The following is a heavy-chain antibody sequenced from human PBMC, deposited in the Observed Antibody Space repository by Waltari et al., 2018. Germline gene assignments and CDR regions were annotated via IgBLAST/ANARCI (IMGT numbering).Heavy chain of an antibody. J-gene: IGHJ4*02. Sequence: EVQLVESGGGLVQPGRSLRLTCAAAGYTFDDYAMHWVRQAPGKGLEWVSGISCNSGSIGYADSVKGRFTISRDNAKNSLYLQMNSLRAEDTALYYCAKDLYYYVSSVFDYWGQGTLVTVSS. V-gene: IGHV3-9*01. D-gene: IGHD3-22*01. CDR3: AKDLYYYVSSVFDY. CDR2: ISCNSGSI. CDR1: GYTFDDYA.